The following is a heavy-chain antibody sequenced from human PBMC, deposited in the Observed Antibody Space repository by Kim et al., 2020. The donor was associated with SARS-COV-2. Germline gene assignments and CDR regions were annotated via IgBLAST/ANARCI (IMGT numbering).Heavy chain of an antibody. D-gene: IGHD3-22*01. V-gene: IGHV4-34*01. CDR3: ARGSLGYYYDSSGYYGAFDY. J-gene: IGHJ4*02. Sequence: SETLSLTCAVYGGSFSGYYWSWIRQPPGKGLEWIGEINHSGSTNYNPSLKSRVTISVDTSKNQFSLKLSSVTAADTAVYYCARGSLGYYYDSSGYYGAFDYWGQGTLVTVSS. CDR1: GGSFSGYY. CDR2: INHSGST.